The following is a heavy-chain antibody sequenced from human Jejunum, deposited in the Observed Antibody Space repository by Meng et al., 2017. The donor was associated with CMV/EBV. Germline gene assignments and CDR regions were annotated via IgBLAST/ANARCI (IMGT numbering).Heavy chain of an antibody. J-gene: IGHJ4*02. CDR1: FRTYG. D-gene: IGHD2-2*01. CDR3: SKDKEYCSSTSCQKFYFDS. CDR2: IRYGTNGQ. Sequence: FRTYGMHWLRQAPGKWLECVAFIRYGTNGQYPNSVKCRFTISRDNSKNTVFLQMNSLSAEDTAVYYCSKDKEYCSSTSCQKFYFDSWGQGTLVTVSS. V-gene: IGHV3-30*02.